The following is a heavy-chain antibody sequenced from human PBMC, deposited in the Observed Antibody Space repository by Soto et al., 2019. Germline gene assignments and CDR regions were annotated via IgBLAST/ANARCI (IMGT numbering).Heavy chain of an antibody. CDR3: AKGHLAYCGGDCYSNWFDP. V-gene: IGHV3-23*01. CDR2: ISGSGGST. CDR1: GFTFSSYA. Sequence: GGSLRLSCAASGFTFSSYAMSWVRKATGKGLEWVSAISGSGGSTYYADSVKGRFTISRDNSKNTLYLQMNSLRAEDTAVYYCAKGHLAYCGGDCYSNWFDPWGQGTLVTVSS. D-gene: IGHD2-21*02. J-gene: IGHJ5*02.